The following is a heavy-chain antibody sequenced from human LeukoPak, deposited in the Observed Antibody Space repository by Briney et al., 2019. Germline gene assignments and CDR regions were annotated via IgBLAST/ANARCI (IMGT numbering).Heavy chain of an antibody. CDR3: GRWGYFDSGNYFVVDY. CDR2: IHNNGDI. CDR1: GDSIRSYY. V-gene: IGHV4-59*01. D-gene: IGHD3-22*01. Sequence: SETLSLTCIVSGDSIRSYYWNWIRQAPGKALEWIGHIHNNGDIAYNFSLKSRVTISMDTSKNQFSLKLSSVTAADTAVYYCGRWGYFDSGNYFVVDYWGQGTVVTVSS. J-gene: IGHJ4*02.